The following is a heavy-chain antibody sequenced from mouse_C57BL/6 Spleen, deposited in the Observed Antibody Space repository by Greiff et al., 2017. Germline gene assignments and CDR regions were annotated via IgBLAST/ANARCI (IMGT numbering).Heavy chain of an antibody. Sequence: EVHLVESGGGLVKPGGSLKLSCAASGFTFSDYGMHWVRQAPEKGLEWVAYISSGSSTIYYAATVKGRFTISRDNAKNTLFLQMSSLRSEDTAMYYCARPRLGRFFDYWGQGTTLTVSS. CDR1: GFTFSDYG. CDR2: ISSGSSTI. D-gene: IGHD4-1*01. V-gene: IGHV5-17*01. CDR3: ARPRLGRFFDY. J-gene: IGHJ2*01.